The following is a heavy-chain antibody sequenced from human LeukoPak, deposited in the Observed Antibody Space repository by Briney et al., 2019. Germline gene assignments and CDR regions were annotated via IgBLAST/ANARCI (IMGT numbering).Heavy chain of an antibody. J-gene: IGHJ4*02. V-gene: IGHV4-59*08. Sequence: SETLSLTCTVSGGSISSYYWSWIRQPPGKGLEWIGYIYYSGSTNYNPSLKSRVTISVDTSRNQFSLKLSSVTAADTAVYYCARVAYSSGYYYFDYWGQGTLVTVSS. CDR2: IYYSGST. D-gene: IGHD3-22*01. CDR3: ARVAYSSGYYYFDY. CDR1: GGSISSYY.